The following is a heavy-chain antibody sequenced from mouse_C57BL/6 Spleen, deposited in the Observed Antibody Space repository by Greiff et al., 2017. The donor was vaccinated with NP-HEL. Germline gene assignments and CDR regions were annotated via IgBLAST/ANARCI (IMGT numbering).Heavy chain of an antibody. CDR1: GFSLTSYA. D-gene: IGHD1-1*01. CDR2: IWTGGGT. V-gene: IGHV2-9-1*01. J-gene: IGHJ4*01. Sequence: VQRVESGPGLVAPSQSLSITCTVSGFSLTSYAISWVRQPPGKGLEWLGVIWTGGGTNYNSALKSRLSISKDNSKSQVFLKMNSLQTDDTARYYCARNPPITTVVATDYAMDYWGQGTSVTVSS. CDR3: ARNPPITTVVATDYAMDY.